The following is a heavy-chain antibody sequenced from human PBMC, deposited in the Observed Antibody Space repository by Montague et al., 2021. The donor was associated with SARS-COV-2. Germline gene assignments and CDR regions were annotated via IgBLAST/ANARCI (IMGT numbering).Heavy chain of an antibody. J-gene: IGHJ6*02. CDR2: IYHTGTT. CDR3: ARVSSTALRGVIKTSGYYALDV. D-gene: IGHD3-10*01. Sequence: SETLSLTCNVSGGSLTYSYWTWIRQAPERGLEWIGYIYHTGTTKYNPALQSRLTISVNTAKNQFFLSLTSVTAADTAVYYCARVSSTALRGVIKTSGYYALDVWGPGTTVRVSS. V-gene: IGHV4-4*09. CDR1: GGSLTYSY.